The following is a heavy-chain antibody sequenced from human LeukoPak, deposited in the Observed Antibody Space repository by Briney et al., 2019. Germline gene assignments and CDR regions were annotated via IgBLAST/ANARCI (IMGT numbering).Heavy chain of an antibody. CDR1: GGSISSGGYY. CDR3: ARVPVGYSSSNYYYYYMDV. D-gene: IGHD6-6*01. Sequence: SETLSLTCTVSGGSISSGGYYWSWIRQPPGKGLEWIGYIYHSGSTYYNPSLKSRVTISVDRSKNQFSLKLSSVTAADTAVYYCARVPVGYSSSNYYYYYMDVWGKGTTVTVSS. CDR2: IYHSGST. J-gene: IGHJ6*03. V-gene: IGHV4-30-2*01.